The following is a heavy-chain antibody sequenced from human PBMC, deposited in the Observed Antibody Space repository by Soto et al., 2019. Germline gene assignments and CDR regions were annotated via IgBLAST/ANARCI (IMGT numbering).Heavy chain of an antibody. D-gene: IGHD4-17*01. Sequence: QVQLVQSGAAVRKPGSSVKVSCKASGGTFTKYAITWVRQAPRQGLEWMGGIDPLPGTTNYAQKFRGRVTIRADESTSTAYLELSSLRSDDTAQFYCAVCGGDLPPYDYSGLDVWGQGTAVIVSS. CDR3: AVCGGDLPPYDYSGLDV. V-gene: IGHV1-69*01. CDR1: GGTFTKYA. J-gene: IGHJ6*02. CDR2: IDPLPGTT.